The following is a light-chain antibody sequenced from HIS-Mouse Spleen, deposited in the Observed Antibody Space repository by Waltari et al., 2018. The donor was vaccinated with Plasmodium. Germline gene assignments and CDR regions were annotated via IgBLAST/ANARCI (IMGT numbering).Light chain of an antibody. CDR3: QQYNNWSFT. Sequence: EIVMTQSPATLSVSPGERATLSCRASQSVSSTLAWYQQKPGQAPRLLIYGASTRATGIPARVSGSGSGTEFTLTISSRQSEDFAVYYCQQYNNWSFTFGPGTKVDIK. CDR1: QSVSST. J-gene: IGKJ3*01. V-gene: IGKV3-15*01. CDR2: GAS.